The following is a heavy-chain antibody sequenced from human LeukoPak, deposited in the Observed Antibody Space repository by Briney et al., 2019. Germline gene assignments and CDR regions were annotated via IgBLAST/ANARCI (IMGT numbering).Heavy chain of an antibody. CDR2: ISYDGSNK. V-gene: IGHV3-30-3*01. D-gene: IGHD5-24*01. CDR3: ARGEGGDGYNY. J-gene: IGHJ4*02. CDR1: GFTFSSYA. Sequence: PGGSLRLSCAASGFTFSSYAMHWVRRAPGKGLEWVAVISYDGSNKYYADSVKGRFTISRDNSKNTLYLQMNSLRAEDTAVYYCARGEGGDGYNYWGQGTLVTVSS.